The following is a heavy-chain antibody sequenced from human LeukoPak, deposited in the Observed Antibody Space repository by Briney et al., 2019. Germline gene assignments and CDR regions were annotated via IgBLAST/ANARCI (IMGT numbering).Heavy chain of an antibody. J-gene: IGHJ5*02. V-gene: IGHV3-23*01. CDR2: ISGGGVNT. D-gene: IGHD3-22*01. CDR3: AKTLGYSGYFSP. CDR1: GFTFNSYA. Sequence: GGSLRLSCAASGFTFNSYAMTWVRQAPGKGLEWVSAISGGGVNTYYADSVKGRFTISRDNSKNMLYLQMNSLRAEDTAVYYCAKTLGYSGYFSPWGQGTLVTVSS.